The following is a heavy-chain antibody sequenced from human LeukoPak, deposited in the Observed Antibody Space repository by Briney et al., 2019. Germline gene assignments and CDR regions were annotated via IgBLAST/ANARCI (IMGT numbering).Heavy chain of an antibody. D-gene: IGHD3-10*01. Sequence: GGSLRLSCAASGFTFSSYGMHWVRQAPGKGLEWVAVIWYDGSNKYYADSVKGRFTISRDNSKNTLYLQMNSLRAEDTAVYYCASAWRGSGSYFDYWGQGTLVTVSS. J-gene: IGHJ4*02. CDR3: ASAWRGSGSYFDY. CDR1: GFTFSSYG. CDR2: IWYDGSNK. V-gene: IGHV3-33*01.